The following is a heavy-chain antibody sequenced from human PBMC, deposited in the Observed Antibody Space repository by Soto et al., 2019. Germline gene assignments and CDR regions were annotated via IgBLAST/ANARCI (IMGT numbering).Heavy chain of an antibody. CDR1: GGSISTYY. Sequence: QVQLQESGPGLVKPSETLSLTCTVSGGSISTYYWTWIRQPPGKGLEWIGYIYYTGNPYYNPSLKRRVTLSVDTSKNQFSLKLSSVTAADTAVYYCARKPMNTHAFDIWGQGTMVTVSS. V-gene: IGHV4-59*01. CDR3: ARKPMNTHAFDI. CDR2: IYYTGNP. J-gene: IGHJ3*02.